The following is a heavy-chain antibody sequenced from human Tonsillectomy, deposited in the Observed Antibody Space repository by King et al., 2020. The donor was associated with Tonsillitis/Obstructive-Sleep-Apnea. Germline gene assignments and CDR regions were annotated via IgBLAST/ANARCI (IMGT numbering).Heavy chain of an antibody. Sequence: QLVQSGAEVKKPGASVKISCKVSGYTFTNYAMNWVRQAPGQGLEWMGWINTGDGNTKYSQNFQGRVTITRDTSASTAYMELSSLRSDDTAVYYCARDWRVHVYDCSGYPYWGQGTLVAVSS. D-gene: IGHD3-22*01. V-gene: IGHV1-3*04. CDR2: INTGDGNT. CDR1: GYTFTNYA. CDR3: ARDWRVHVYDCSGYPY. J-gene: IGHJ4*02.